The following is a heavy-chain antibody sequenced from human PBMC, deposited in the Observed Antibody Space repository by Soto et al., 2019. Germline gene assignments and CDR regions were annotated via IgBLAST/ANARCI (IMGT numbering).Heavy chain of an antibody. J-gene: IGHJ4*02. V-gene: IGHV3-33*01. CDR1: GFTFNNYA. D-gene: IGHD4-17*01. CDR3: AREKNANVNGGKDFDY. CDR2: IGYDGTNE. Sequence: GGSLRLSCAASGFTFNNYAMHWVRQAPGKGLEWAAGIGYDGTNENYADSVKGRFTISRDNRENTVQLQMNSLRAEDTALYYCAREKNANVNGGKDFDYWGQGTLVTVSS.